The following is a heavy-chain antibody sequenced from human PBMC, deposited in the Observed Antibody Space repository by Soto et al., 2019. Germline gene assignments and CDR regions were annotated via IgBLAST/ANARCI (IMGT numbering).Heavy chain of an antibody. CDR1: GGSLTSGTYS. CDR3: ARGREFDS. Sequence: QVQLRESGSRLVRPSQTLSLTCAVSGGSLTSGTYSWNWIRQPPGKGLEWIGYIFPSGTTYYNPSLKSRLSISIDVSKNQFSLNLRSLTAADTAVYYCARGREFDSWGQGTLVTVSS. CDR2: IFPSGTT. V-gene: IGHV4-30-2*01. J-gene: IGHJ4*02.